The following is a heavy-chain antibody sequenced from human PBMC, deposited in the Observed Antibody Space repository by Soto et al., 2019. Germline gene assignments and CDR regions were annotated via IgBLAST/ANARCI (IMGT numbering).Heavy chain of an antibody. J-gene: IGHJ4*02. CDR1: GFSLSTNGVG. CDR3: AHSPRITMYDY. Sequence: QITLKESGPTLVKPTQTLTLTCTFSGFSLSTNGVGVGWIRQPPGKALEWLALIYWDNDKRYSPSLKSRLTITKDTSKNRVVLTMTNMDPVDTATYYCAHSPRITMYDYWGQGTLVTVSS. CDR2: IYWDNDK. V-gene: IGHV2-5*02. D-gene: IGHD3-10*02.